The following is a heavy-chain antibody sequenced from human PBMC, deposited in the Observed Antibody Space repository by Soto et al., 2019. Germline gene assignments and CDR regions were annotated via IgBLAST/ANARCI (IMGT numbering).Heavy chain of an antibody. Sequence: ASVKVSCKASGYTFIGYYIHWLRQSPGQGLEWMGWINPNSGSTNYAQKFQGRVTMTKDTSISTTYMDLSRLRSDDTAVYYCARYCSSVSCYDEIWGQGTMVTVSS. CDR1: GYTFIGYY. J-gene: IGHJ3*02. CDR3: ARYCSSVSCYDEI. V-gene: IGHV1-2*02. D-gene: IGHD2-15*01. CDR2: INPNSGST.